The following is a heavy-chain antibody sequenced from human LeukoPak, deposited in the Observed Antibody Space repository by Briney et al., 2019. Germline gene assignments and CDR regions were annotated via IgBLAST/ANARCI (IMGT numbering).Heavy chain of an antibody. V-gene: IGHV1-69*05. J-gene: IGHJ4*02. CDR2: IIPIFGTA. CDR3: ASSVTGTTWGDLDY. D-gene: IGHD1-7*01. Sequence: GASVKVSCKASGGTFSSYAISWLRQAPGQGLEWMGGIIPIFGTANYAQKFQGRVTITTDESTSTAYMELSSLRSEDTAVYYCASSVTGTTWGDLDYWGQGTLVTVSS. CDR1: GGTFSSYA.